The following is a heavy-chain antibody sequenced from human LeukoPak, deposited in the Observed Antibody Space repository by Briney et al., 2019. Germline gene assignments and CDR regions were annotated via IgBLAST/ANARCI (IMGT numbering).Heavy chain of an antibody. J-gene: IGHJ4*02. D-gene: IGHD6-13*01. Sequence: SETLSLTCTVSGGSNISYYWSWIRQPPGKGLEWIGYIYYSGSTNYNPSLKSRVTISVDTSKNQFSLKLSSVTAADTAVYYCAISGVYSGSFTFDYWGQGTLVTVSS. CDR2: IYYSGST. V-gene: IGHV4-59*01. CDR3: AISGVYSGSFTFDY. CDR1: GGSNISYY.